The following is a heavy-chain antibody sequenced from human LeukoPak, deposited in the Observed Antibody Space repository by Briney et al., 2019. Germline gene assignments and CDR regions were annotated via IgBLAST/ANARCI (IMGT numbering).Heavy chain of an antibody. CDR1: GFTFDNYA. CDR2: ISKRGGST. D-gene: IGHD4-23*01. J-gene: IGHJ4*02. Sequence: GGSLRLSCAASGFTFDNYAMTWVRQAPGKGLEWVSSISKRGGSTYYADSVKGRFSISRDNYKNTLYLQMNSLRVEDTAEYYCAKGAGLRWYLDYWGQGTLVTVSS. CDR3: AKGAGLRWYLDY. V-gene: IGHV3-23*01.